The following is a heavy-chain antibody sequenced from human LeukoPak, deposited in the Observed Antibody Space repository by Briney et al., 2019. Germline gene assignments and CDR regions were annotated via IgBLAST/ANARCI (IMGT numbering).Heavy chain of an antibody. CDR1: GFTFRSYG. V-gene: IGHV3-30*18. Sequence: PGRSLRLSCAASGFTFRSYGMHWVRQAPGKGLEWVAVISYDGSKEHYGDSVKGRFSISRDNSKNTMYLQMNSLRAEDTAVYYCAKEYDSLYYFDYWGQGTLVTVSS. CDR2: ISYDGSKE. J-gene: IGHJ4*02. CDR3: AKEYDSLYYFDY. D-gene: IGHD3-16*01.